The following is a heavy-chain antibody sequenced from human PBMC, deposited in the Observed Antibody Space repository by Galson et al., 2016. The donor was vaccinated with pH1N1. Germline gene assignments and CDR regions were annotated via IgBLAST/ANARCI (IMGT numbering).Heavy chain of an antibody. CDR1: GFSLSTSGMC. CDR2: IDWDDDK. D-gene: IGHD6-13*01. Sequence: PALVKPTQTLTLTCTFSGFSLSTSGMCVSWIRQPPGKALEWLALIDWDDDKYYSTSLKTRLTISKDTSKNQVVLTMTNMDPVDTATYYCARIYSHYSSSEYYVDYWGQRTLVTVSS. V-gene: IGHV2-70*01. J-gene: IGHJ4*02. CDR3: ARIYSHYSSSEYYVDY.